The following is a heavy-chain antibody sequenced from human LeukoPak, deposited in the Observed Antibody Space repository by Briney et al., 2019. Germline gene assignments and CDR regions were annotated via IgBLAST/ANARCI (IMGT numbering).Heavy chain of an antibody. J-gene: IGHJ4*02. CDR1: GFTFSDYA. Sequence: GGSLRLSCAASGFTFSDYAMHWVRQAPGKGLEWVALISYDGSDKYYADSVKGRFTISRDNSKNTLYLQMNSLRTEDTTVYYCVRGRYYHDSRGYLDYWGQGTLVTVSS. D-gene: IGHD3-22*01. V-gene: IGHV3-30-3*01. CDR3: VRGRYYHDSRGYLDY. CDR2: ISYDGSDK.